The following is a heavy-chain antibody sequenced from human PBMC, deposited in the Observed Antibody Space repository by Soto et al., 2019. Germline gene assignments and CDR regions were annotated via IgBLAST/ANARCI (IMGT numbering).Heavy chain of an antibody. D-gene: IGHD6-19*01. Sequence: QLQLQESGPGLVKPSETLSLTCTVSGGSISSSSYYWGWIRQPPGKGLEWIGSIYYSGSTYYNPSLKSRVTISVDTSKNQFSLKLSSVTAADTAVYYCARPKDGIAVAGTVGRAFDIWGQGTMVTVSS. CDR1: GGSISSSSYY. CDR2: IYYSGST. CDR3: ARPKDGIAVAGTVGRAFDI. V-gene: IGHV4-39*01. J-gene: IGHJ3*02.